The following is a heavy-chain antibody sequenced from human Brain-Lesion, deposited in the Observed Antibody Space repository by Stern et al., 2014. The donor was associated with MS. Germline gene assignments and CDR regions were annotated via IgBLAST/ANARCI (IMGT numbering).Heavy chain of an antibody. CDR1: GFPFSSYD. CDR2: ISYDGSNK. CDR3: AKNPGGFTID. J-gene: IGHJ4*02. D-gene: IGHD3-3*01. V-gene: IGHV3-30*18. Sequence: VQLVESGGGVVQPGRSRRLSCAASGFPFSSYDLHWVRQGPGKGLEWVASISYDGSNKYYADSVKGRFTISRDNSKNTLFLQMNSLRTEDTAVYYCAKNPGGFTIDWGQGTLVTVSS.